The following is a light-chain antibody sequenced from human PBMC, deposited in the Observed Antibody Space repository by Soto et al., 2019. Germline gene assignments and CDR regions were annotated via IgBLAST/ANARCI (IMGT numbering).Light chain of an antibody. J-gene: IGLJ2*01. CDR2: EVS. Sequence: QSALTQPASVSGSPGQSITISCTGTSSDVNVYNYVSGYQQHPGEAPKLIIYEVSHRPSGVSNRFSGSKSGNTASLTISGLQAEDEADYDCSSYASNSTPYVLFGGGTKLTVL. CDR3: SSYASNSTPYVL. V-gene: IGLV2-14*01. CDR1: SSDVNVYNY.